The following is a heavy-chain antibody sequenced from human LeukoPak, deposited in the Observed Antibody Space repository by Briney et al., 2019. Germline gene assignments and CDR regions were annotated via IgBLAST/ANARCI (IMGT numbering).Heavy chain of an antibody. CDR3: ARAYNSRNSWFDP. CDR2: IHHSGTT. V-gene: IGHV4-39*01. D-gene: IGHD6-13*01. Sequence: PSETLSLTCTVSGGSISSSGYYWAWIRQPPGKGLEWIASIHHSGTTYYYPSLQSRVTISVDTSKNQFSLRLPSVTATDTAMYYCARAYNSRNSWFDPWGQGTLVTVSS. CDR1: GGSISSSGYY. J-gene: IGHJ5*02.